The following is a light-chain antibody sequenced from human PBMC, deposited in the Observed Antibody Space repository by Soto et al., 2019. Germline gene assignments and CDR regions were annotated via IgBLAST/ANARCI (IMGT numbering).Light chain of an antibody. CDR1: QSVSSSY. V-gene: IGKV3-20*01. J-gene: IGKJ4*01. CDR2: GAS. Sequence: EIVLTQSPGTLSLSPGERATLSCRASQSVSSSYLAWYQQKPGPAPRLLIYGASSRATGIPDRFSGSGSGTDFTLTICRLEPEDFAVYYCQQYGSSRALTFGGGNKVEIK. CDR3: QQYGSSRALT.